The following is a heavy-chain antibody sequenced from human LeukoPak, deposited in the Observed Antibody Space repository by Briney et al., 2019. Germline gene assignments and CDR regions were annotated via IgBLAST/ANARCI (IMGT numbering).Heavy chain of an antibody. CDR1: GFTFSSYW. Sequence: PGGSLRLSCAASGFTFSSYWMSWVRQAPGKGLEWVSSISSSSSYIYYADSVKGRFTISRDNAKNSLYLQMNSLRAEDTAVYYCARDGRNELLWFGSNWFDPWGQGTLVTVSS. J-gene: IGHJ5*02. CDR2: ISSSSSYI. D-gene: IGHD3-10*01. V-gene: IGHV3-21*01. CDR3: ARDGRNELLWFGSNWFDP.